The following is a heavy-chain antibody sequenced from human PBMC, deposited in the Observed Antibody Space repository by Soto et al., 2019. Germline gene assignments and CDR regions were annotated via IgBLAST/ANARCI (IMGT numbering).Heavy chain of an antibody. CDR2: IYYSGST. D-gene: IGHD4-17*01. V-gene: IGHV4-59*01. Sequence: QVQLQESGPGLVTPSGTLSLTCTVSGGSMRSYYWSWIRQPPGKGLEWIGHIYYSGSTNYNPSLKSRLTISVDTSENQFSLKLSSVTAADSAVYYCARAGKTVTTYNWFDPWGQGTLVIVSS. CDR1: GGSMRSYY. J-gene: IGHJ5*02. CDR3: ARAGKTVTTYNWFDP.